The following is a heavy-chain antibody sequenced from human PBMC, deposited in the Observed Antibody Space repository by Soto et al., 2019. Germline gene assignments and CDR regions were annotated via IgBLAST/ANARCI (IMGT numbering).Heavy chain of an antibody. CDR1: GYKVSTWHNFTSYW. CDR3: ARLGFNYDFLSGYYYGHHYDVIDV. CDR2: IYPGDSDT. V-gene: IGHV5-51*01. Sequence: ESLKISCMGSGYKVSTWHNFTSYWIAWVRQMPGEGLEWMGIIYPGDSDTRYSPSFQGQVTISADKSINSVYLQWSSLKASDTATYYCARLGFNYDFLSGYYYGHHYDVIDVCGQGTTVTGSS. D-gene: IGHD3-3*01. J-gene: IGHJ6*02.